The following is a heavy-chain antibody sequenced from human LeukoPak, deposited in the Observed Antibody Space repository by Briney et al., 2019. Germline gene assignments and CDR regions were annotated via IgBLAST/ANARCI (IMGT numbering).Heavy chain of an antibody. V-gene: IGHV3-30-3*01. CDR1: GFTFSSYA. CDR3: ARVGIVGATTAAFDI. D-gene: IGHD1-26*01. J-gene: IGHJ3*02. Sequence: GRSLRLSCAASGFTFSSYAMHWVRQAPGKGLEWVAVISYDGSNKYYADSVKGRFTISRDNSKNTLYLQMNSLRAEDTAVYYCARVGIVGATTAAFDIWGQGTMVTVSS. CDR2: ISYDGSNK.